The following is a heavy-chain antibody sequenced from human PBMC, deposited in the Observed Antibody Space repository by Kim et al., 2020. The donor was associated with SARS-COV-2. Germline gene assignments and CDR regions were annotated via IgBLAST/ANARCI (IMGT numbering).Heavy chain of an antibody. D-gene: IGHD1-26*01. Sequence: TIYDADSVKRRFTISRDYAKNSLYLRMNSLRAEDTAVYCCARDGVGWFDPWGQGTLVTVSS. CDR2: TI. CDR3: ARDGVGWFDP. J-gene: IGHJ5*02. V-gene: IGHV3-11*04.